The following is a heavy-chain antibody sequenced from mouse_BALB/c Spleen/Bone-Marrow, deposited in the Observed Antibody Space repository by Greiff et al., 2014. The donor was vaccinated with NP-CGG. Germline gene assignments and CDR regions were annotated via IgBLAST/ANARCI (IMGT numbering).Heavy chain of an antibody. CDR2: IYPGDGST. J-gene: IGHJ1*01. V-gene: IGHV1S33*01. CDR1: GYAFTNYD. D-gene: IGHD2-3*01. CDR3: AGGGGSSGYFDV. Sequence: LKQSGPELVKPGALVKISCKASGYAFTNYDINWVKQRPGQGLEWIGWIYPGDGSTKYNERFKGKATLTADKSSSTAYMQLSRLASENSAVYVGAGGGGSSGYFDVWGAGTTVTVSS.